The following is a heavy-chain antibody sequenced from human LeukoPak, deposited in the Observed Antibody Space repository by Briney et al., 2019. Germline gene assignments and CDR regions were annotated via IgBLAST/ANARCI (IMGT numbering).Heavy chain of an antibody. Sequence: GGSLRLSCAASGFTFSSYAMSWVRQAPGKGLEWVSAISGSGGSTYYADSVKGRFTIYRDNSKNTQYLQMNSLRAEDTAVYYCAKDPLGFGDLWYFDFWGQGTLVTVSS. V-gene: IGHV3-23*01. CDR2: ISGSGGST. CDR3: AKDPLGFGDLWYFDF. D-gene: IGHD3-10*01. CDR1: GFTFSSYA. J-gene: IGHJ4*02.